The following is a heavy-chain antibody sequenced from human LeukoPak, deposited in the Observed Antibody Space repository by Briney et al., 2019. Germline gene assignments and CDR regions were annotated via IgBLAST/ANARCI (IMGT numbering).Heavy chain of an antibody. CDR2: INPSGDST. D-gene: IGHD2/OR15-2a*01. CDR1: GYTFTSYY. CDR3: GRDFNRFDY. J-gene: IGHJ4*02. Sequence: GASVKVSCKASGYTFTSYYMHWVRQAPGQGLEWMGIINPSGDSTSYAQRFQGRVTMTRDTSTSTLYMELSSLRSEDTAVYYCGRDFNRFDYWGQGTLATVSP. V-gene: IGHV1-46*01.